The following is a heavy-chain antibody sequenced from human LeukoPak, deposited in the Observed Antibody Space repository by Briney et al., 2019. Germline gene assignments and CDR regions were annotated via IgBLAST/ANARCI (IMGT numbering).Heavy chain of an antibody. CDR3: ARDGGNWPYYFDY. J-gene: IGHJ4*02. V-gene: IGHV4-30-2*01. Sequence: SETLSLTCVVSGASISSGGYHWSWIRQPPGKGLQWIGYIFHSGSTNYNPSLKSRVTLSVDRSKNQFSLKLSSVTAADTAVYYCARDGGNWPYYFDYWGQGTLVTVSS. CDR1: GASISSGGYH. CDR2: IFHSGST. D-gene: IGHD1-1*01.